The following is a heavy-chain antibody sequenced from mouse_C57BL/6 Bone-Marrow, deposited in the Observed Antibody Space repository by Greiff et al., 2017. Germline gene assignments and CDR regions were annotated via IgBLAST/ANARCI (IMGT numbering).Heavy chain of an antibody. V-gene: IGHV14-4*01. CDR3: TRGPYFDV. J-gene: IGHJ1*03. Sequence: EVKVVESGAELVRPGASVKLSCTASGFNIKDDYMHWVKQRPEQGLEWIGWLDPENGDTEYASKFQGKATITADTSSNTAYLQHSSLTSEDTAVYYCTRGPYFDVWGTGTTVTVSS. CDR2: LDPENGDT. D-gene: IGHD3-3*01. CDR1: GFNIKDDY.